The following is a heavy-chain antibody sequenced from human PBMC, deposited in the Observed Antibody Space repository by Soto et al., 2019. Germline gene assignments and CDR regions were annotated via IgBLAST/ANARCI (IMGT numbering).Heavy chain of an antibody. CDR3: ARGGGNSQGAFDI. V-gene: IGHV4-34*01. D-gene: IGHD5-18*01. CDR2: INHSGST. Sequence: SETLSLTCAVYGGSFSGYYWSWIRQPPGKGLEWIGEINHSGSTNYNPSLKSRVTISVDTSKNQFSLKLSSVTAADTAVYYCARGGGNSQGAFDIWGQGTMVTVSS. CDR1: GGSFSGYY. J-gene: IGHJ3*02.